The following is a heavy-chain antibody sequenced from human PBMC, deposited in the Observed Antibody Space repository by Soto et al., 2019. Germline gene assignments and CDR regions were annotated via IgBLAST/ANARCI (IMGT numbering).Heavy chain of an antibody. D-gene: IGHD6-13*01. J-gene: IGHJ3*02. CDR2: IWYDGSNK. CDR3: ARKGIAAAYDAFDI. V-gene: IGHV3-33*01. Sequence: XGSLRLSCAASGFNFSSYGVPWVREAPGKGLEWVAVIWYDGSNKYYADSVKGRFTISRDNSKNTLYLQMNSLRHEDTAVYYCARKGIAAAYDAFDIWGQGTMVTVSS. CDR1: GFNFSSYG.